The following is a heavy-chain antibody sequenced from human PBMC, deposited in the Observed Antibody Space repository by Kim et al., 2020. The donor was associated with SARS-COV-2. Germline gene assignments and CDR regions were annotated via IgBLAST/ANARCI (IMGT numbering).Heavy chain of an antibody. D-gene: IGHD5-18*01. CDR3: GRVSRDTAMLLPNAFDI. V-gene: IGHV3-11*05. CDR2: ISSSSTFT. J-gene: IGHJ3*02. Sequence: GGFLRLSCAASGFIFSDYYMTWIRQAPGKGLEWVSDISSSSTFTNYADSVKGRFTISRDNAKKSLYLQMNSLRAEDTAVYYCGRVSRDTAMLLPNAFDIWGQGTMVTVSS. CDR1: GFIFSDYY.